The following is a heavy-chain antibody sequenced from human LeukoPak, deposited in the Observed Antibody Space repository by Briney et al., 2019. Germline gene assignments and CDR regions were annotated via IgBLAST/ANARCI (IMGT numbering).Heavy chain of an antibody. CDR3: ARVGYCSGDRCYLHFDY. J-gene: IGHJ4*02. CDR2: INPKNGDT. D-gene: IGHD2-15*01. Sequence: ASVKVSCKASGYIFTDYYIHWMRQAPGQGLEWMGWINPKNGDTHYAQKFQGWATMTRDTSITTVYMELNRLTSDDTALYYCARVGYCSGDRCYLHFDYWGQGTLVTVSS. V-gene: IGHV1-2*04. CDR1: GYIFTDYY.